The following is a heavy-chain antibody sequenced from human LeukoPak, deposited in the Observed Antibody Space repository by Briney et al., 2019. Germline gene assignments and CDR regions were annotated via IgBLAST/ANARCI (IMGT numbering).Heavy chain of an antibody. CDR2: IYNSGST. CDR3: ARTVGATWVDI. Sequence: SETLSLTCTVSGGSISSYYWSWIRQSPGKGLEWIGYIYNSGSTNYNPSLKSRVTISLDTSKNQFSLKLTFVTAADTAVYYCARTVGATWVDIWGQGTMVTVSS. D-gene: IGHD1-26*01. J-gene: IGHJ3*02. V-gene: IGHV4-59*01. CDR1: GGSISSYY.